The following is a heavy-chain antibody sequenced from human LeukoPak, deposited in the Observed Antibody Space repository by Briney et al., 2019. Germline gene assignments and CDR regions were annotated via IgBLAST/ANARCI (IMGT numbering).Heavy chain of an antibody. CDR3: ARDAGLAARRFYMDV. Sequence: SETLSLTCTVSGGSMNNYCWSWIRQPPGKGLEWIGRIYTSGSTNYNPSLKSRVTISVDTSKNQFSLKLSSVTAADTAVYYCARDAGLAARRFYMDVWGKGTTVTVSS. V-gene: IGHV4-4*08. J-gene: IGHJ6*03. CDR1: GGSMNNYC. D-gene: IGHD6-6*01. CDR2: IYTSGST.